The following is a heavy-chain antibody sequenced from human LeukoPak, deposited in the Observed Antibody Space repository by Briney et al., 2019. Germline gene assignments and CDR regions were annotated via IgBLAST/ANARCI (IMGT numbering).Heavy chain of an antibody. Sequence: ASVKVSCKASGYTFTNYAISWVRHAPGQGLEWVARISGYNGNTDYAQKVKGRVTVTVDTSADYLEMRGLTSDDTAVYYCARDHGDFVGVKVGFDSWGQGTLVTVSS. V-gene: IGHV1-18*01. J-gene: IGHJ4*02. D-gene: IGHD4-17*01. CDR3: ARDHGDFVGVKVGFDS. CDR2: ISGYNGNT. CDR1: GYTFTNYA.